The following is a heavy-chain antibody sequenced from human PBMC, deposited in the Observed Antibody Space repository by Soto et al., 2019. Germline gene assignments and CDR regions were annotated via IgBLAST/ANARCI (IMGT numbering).Heavy chain of an antibody. CDR2: IYYSGST. Sequence: SETLSLTCTVSGGSISSYYWSWIRQPPGKGLEWIGYIYYSGSTNYTPSLKSRVTISVDTSKNQFSVTLTSVTAADTAVYYCARQCSGVTCHWFGRWRQGAMVTV. CDR3: ARQCSGVTCHWFGR. J-gene: IGHJ5*02. CDR1: GGSISSYY. D-gene: IGHD2-15*01. V-gene: IGHV4-59*08.